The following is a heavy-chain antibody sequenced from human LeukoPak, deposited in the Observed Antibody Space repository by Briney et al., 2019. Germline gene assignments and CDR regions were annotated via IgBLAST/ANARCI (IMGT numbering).Heavy chain of an antibody. CDR3: ARGTTDAY. CDR1: GYTFTSYY. CDR2: INPSGGST. V-gene: IGHV1-46*01. J-gene: IGHJ4*02. D-gene: IGHD1-1*01. Sequence: ASVKVSCKASGYTFTSYYIDWERQAPGQGLEWMGVINPSGGSTRYAQKFQGRVTMTGDPSPRTVYMELSSLTSDDTAVYYCARGTTDAYWGQGTPVTVSS.